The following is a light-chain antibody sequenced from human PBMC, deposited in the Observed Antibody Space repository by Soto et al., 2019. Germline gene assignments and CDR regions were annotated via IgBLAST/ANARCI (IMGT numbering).Light chain of an antibody. CDR3: QQYAGWPRT. CDR2: GAS. CDR1: QSIGTN. Sequence: ETVMTQSPATLSVSPGDRVTLSCRASQSIGTNLLWFQQSPGQPPRILISGASDRVAGVPDRFSGSGSGTDFTLTISGQQSEDCAVYYCQQYAGWPRTFGQGTKLEIK. J-gene: IGKJ2*01. V-gene: IGKV3-15*01.